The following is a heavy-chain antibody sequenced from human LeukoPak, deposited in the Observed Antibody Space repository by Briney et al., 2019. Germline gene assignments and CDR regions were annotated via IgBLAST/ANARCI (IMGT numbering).Heavy chain of an antibody. D-gene: IGHD2-15*01. CDR2: INGDGRTT. Sequence: PGGSLRLSCGASGFTFGSYWMHWVRQTPGKGLVWVSRINGDGRTTDYADSVKGRFAISRDSARNTLYLQMNSLRDEDTAVYYCARGGGGAVKYGLDVWGQGTTVTVSS. J-gene: IGHJ6*02. CDR1: GFTFGSYW. V-gene: IGHV3-74*01. CDR3: ARGGGGAVKYGLDV.